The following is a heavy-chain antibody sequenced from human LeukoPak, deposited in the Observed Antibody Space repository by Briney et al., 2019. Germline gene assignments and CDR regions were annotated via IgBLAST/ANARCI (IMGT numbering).Heavy chain of an antibody. J-gene: IGHJ6*02. CDR2: ISYDGSNK. CDR1: GFTFSSYA. V-gene: IGHV3-30*04. Sequence: GGSLRLSCAASGFTFSSYAMHWVRQAPGKGLEWVAVISYDGSNKYYADSVKGRFTISRDNSKNTLYLQMNSLRAEDTAVYYCARESTPPYYYYGMTSGAKGPRSPSP. D-gene: IGHD2-2*01. CDR3: ARESTPPYYYYGMTS.